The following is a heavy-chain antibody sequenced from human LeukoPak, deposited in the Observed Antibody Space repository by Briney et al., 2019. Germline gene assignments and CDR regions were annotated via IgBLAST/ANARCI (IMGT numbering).Heavy chain of an antibody. CDR3: NHYGMDV. Sequence: GGSLRLSCAASGFIFTGYFMSWVRQAPGKGLEWVSYISSSSSTIYYADSVKGRFTISRDNAKNSLYLQMNSLRDEDTAVYYCNHYGMDVWGQGTTVTVSS. J-gene: IGHJ6*02. V-gene: IGHV3-48*02. CDR2: ISSSSSTI. CDR1: GFIFTGYF.